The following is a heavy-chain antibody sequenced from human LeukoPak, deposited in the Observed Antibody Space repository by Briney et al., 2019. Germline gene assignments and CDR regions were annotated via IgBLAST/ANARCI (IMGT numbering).Heavy chain of an antibody. J-gene: IGHJ6*02. D-gene: IGHD6-13*01. CDR2: IWYDGSNK. CDR3: ARAAAAGRIYYYYYGMDV. Sequence: PGGSLRLSCAASGFTFSSYGMHWVRQAPGKGLEWVAVIWYDGSNKYYADSVKGRFTISRDNSKNTLYLQMNSLRAEDTAVYYCARAAAAGRIYYYYYGMDVWGQGTTVTVSS. V-gene: IGHV3-33*01. CDR1: GFTFSSYG.